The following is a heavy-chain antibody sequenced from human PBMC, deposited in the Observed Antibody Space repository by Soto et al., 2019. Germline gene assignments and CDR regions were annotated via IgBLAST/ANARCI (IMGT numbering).Heavy chain of an antibody. CDR3: ASLGISSSSSYQIDDY. V-gene: IGHV4-39*01. J-gene: IGHJ4*02. Sequence: QLQLQESGPGLVKPSETLSLTCTVSGGSISSSSYYWGWIRQPPGKGLEWIGSIYYSGSTYYNPSLKSRVTISVDTSKNQFSLKLSSVTAADTAVYYCASLGISSSSSYQIDDYWGQGTLVTVSS. CDR2: IYYSGST. CDR1: GGSISSSSYY. D-gene: IGHD6-6*01.